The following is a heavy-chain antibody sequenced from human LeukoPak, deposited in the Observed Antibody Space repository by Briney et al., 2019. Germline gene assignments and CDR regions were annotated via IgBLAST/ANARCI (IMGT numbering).Heavy chain of an antibody. V-gene: IGHV3-15*01. CDR1: GFTFTNAW. CDR2: IKSKSDGGTT. J-gene: IGHJ4*02. Sequence: GGSLRLSCAASGFTFTNAWMTWVRQAPGKGPEWVGRIKSKSDGGTTDYAAPVKGRFTISRDDSKNTLYLQMNSLKTEDTAVYYCLKDFGGDDYWGQGTLVTVS. CDR3: LKDFGGDDY. D-gene: IGHD3-3*01.